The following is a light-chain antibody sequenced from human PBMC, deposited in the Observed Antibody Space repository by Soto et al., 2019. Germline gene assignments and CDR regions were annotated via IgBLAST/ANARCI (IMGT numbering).Light chain of an antibody. CDR1: SSDVGGYNY. CDR2: DVS. V-gene: IGLV2-14*01. CDR3: SSYTSRSTGV. Sequence: QSALTQPASVSGSPGQSITISCTGTSSDVGGYNYVSWYQQNPGKAPKLMVYDVSNRPSGVSSRFSGSKSGNTASLTISGLQAEDEADYYCSSYTSRSTGVFGGGTKLTVL. J-gene: IGLJ3*02.